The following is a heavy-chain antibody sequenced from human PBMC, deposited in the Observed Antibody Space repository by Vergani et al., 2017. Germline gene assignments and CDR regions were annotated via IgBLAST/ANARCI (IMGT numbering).Heavy chain of an antibody. CDR2: ISSNGGST. J-gene: IGHJ4*02. Sequence: EVQLVESGGGLVKPGGSLRLSCAASGFTFSSYAMHWVRQAPGKGLEYVSAISSNGGSTYYADSVKGRFTISRDNSKNTLYLQMSSLRAEDTAVYYCVLGSKWGIAVADPFDYWGQGTLVTVSS. CDR3: VLGSKWGIAVADPFDY. CDR1: GFTFSSYA. V-gene: IGHV3-64D*06. D-gene: IGHD6-19*01.